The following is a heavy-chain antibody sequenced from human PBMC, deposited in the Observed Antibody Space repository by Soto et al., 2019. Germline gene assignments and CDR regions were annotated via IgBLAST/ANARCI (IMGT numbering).Heavy chain of an antibody. CDR1: GFTFTSSA. CDR3: AADPNEVGFAFDI. Sequence: SVKVSCNASGFTFTSSAVQWLRQARGQRLEWIGWIVVGSGNTNYAQKFQERVTITRDMSTSTAYMELSSLRSEDTAVYYCAADPNEVGFAFDIWGQGTMVTVS. V-gene: IGHV1-58*01. D-gene: IGHD1-26*01. CDR2: IVVGSGNT. J-gene: IGHJ3*02.